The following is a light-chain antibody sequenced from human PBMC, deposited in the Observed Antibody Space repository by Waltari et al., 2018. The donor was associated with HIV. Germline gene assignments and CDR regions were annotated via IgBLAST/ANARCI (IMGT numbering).Light chain of an antibody. Sequence: SYELTQPPSASVSPGQTASIPRSAEKLGTKYVCWYQKRPGQSPLLVIYQDDKRPSGSPVRFSGSNSGNTATLTISGTQAMEEADYYCQAWASTTHVVFGGGTKLTVL. CDR2: QDD. V-gene: IGLV3-1*01. J-gene: IGLJ2*01. CDR3: QAWASTTHVV. CDR1: KLGTKY.